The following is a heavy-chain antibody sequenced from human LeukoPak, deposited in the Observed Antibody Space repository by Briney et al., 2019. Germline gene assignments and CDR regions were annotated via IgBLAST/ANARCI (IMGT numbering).Heavy chain of an antibody. Sequence: GGSLRLSCAASGFTFSSYSMNWVRQAPGKGLEWVSSISSSSSYIYYADSVKGRFTISRDNAKNSLYLQMNSLRAEDTAVYYCARASSYYYGMDVRGQGTTVTVSS. V-gene: IGHV3-21*01. CDR3: ARASSYYYGMDV. CDR2: ISSSSSYI. J-gene: IGHJ6*02. CDR1: GFTFSSYS.